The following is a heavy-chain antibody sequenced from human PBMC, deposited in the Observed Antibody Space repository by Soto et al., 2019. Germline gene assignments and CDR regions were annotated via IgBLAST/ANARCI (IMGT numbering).Heavy chain of an antibody. V-gene: IGHV3-15*07. CDR2: IKSSTDGGTT. Sequence: EVQLVESGGGFVESGGSLRLSCAASGFSFKDAWMTWVRQAPGKGLEWVGRIKSSTDGGTTDYGAAVKGRFTMSRDDSKDTLYLHMDGLKREGTGVYYCTSFCQLRGRRFDYWGPGTRVTVSS. CDR3: TSFCQLRGRRFDY. D-gene: IGHD3-16*01. CDR1: GFSFKDAW. J-gene: IGHJ4*02.